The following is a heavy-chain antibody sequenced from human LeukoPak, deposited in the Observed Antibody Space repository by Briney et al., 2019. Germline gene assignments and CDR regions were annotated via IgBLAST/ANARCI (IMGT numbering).Heavy chain of an antibody. J-gene: IGHJ4*02. Sequence: GGSLRLSCAASGFTFSDYYMSWIRQAPGKGLEWVSYISSSGSTIYYADSVKGRFTISRDNAKNSLYLQMNSLRAEDTAVYYCARQFCSGGSCYSGDFFDYRGQGTLVTVSS. D-gene: IGHD2-15*01. CDR3: ARQFCSGGSCYSGDFFDY. V-gene: IGHV3-11*01. CDR1: GFTFSDYY. CDR2: ISSSGSTI.